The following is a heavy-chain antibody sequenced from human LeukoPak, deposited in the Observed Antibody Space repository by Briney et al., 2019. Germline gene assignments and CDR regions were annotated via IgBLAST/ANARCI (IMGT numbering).Heavy chain of an antibody. CDR1: GFTFSTYW. CDR3: ARSYGAFSGPVAY. J-gene: IGHJ4*02. CDR2: INQDGSEK. V-gene: IGHV3-7*01. D-gene: IGHD4-17*01. Sequence: GGSLRLSCAASGFTFSTYWMTWVRLAPGKGLEWVANINQDGSEKHYVDSVKGRFTISRDNAKNSLYLQMNSLRAEDTAVYYCARSYGAFSGPVAYWGQGTLVTLS.